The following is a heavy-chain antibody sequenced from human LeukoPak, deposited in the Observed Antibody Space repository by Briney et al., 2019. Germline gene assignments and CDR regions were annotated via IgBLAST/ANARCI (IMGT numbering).Heavy chain of an antibody. D-gene: IGHD3-10*01. CDR1: GFAVSSNY. Sequence: GGSLRLSCAASGFAVSSNYMSWVRQAPGKGLEWVSLIYRGDSTYYADSVKGRFTISRDNSKNTLYLQMNSLRSEDTAVYYCARVGYYYGSGSYTKRSHYYYYMDVWGKGTTVTVSS. J-gene: IGHJ6*03. CDR2: IYRGDST. V-gene: IGHV3-53*05. CDR3: ARVGYYYGSGSYTKRSHYYYYMDV.